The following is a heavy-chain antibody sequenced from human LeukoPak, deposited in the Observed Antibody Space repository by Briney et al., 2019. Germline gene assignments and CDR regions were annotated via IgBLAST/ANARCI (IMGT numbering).Heavy chain of an antibody. CDR2: ISDSGNTI. D-gene: IGHD3-3*01. J-gene: IGHJ4*02. V-gene: IGHV3-11*01. CDR3: ARGPFWSGYYDD. CDR1: GFPFSDYY. Sequence: GSLRLSCAASGFPFSDYYMSWIRQAPGKGLEWVSYISDSGNTIYYADSVKGRFTISRDNAKNSLYLQVNSLRSGDTAVYHCARGPFWSGYYDDWGQGTLVTVSS.